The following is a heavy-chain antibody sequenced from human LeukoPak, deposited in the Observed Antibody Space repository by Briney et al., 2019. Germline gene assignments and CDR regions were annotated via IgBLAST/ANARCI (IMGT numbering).Heavy chain of an antibody. V-gene: IGHV1-69*04. CDR1: GGTFSSYT. J-gene: IGHJ4*02. D-gene: IGHD3-16*01. CDR3: ARDGRVYYFDY. Sequence: ASVKVSCKASGGTFSSYTISWVRQAPGQGLEWMGRIIPILGIANYAQKFQGRVTITADKSTSTAYMELSSLRSEDTAVYYCARDGRVYYFDYWGQGTLVTASS. CDR2: IIPILGIA.